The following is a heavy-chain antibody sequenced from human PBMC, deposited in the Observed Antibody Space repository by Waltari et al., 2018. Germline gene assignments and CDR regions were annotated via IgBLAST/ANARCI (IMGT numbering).Heavy chain of an antibody. Sequence: QITLKESGPTLVKPTQTLTLTCTFSGFSPSTSGVGVGWIRQPPGKALEWLALIYWNDDKRYSPSLKSRLTITKDTSKNQVVLTMTNMEPVDTATYYCAHRRLCFDYWGQGTLVTVSS. CDR3: AHRRLCFDY. CDR1: GFSPSTSGVG. V-gene: IGHV2-5*01. CDR2: IYWNDDK. J-gene: IGHJ4*02.